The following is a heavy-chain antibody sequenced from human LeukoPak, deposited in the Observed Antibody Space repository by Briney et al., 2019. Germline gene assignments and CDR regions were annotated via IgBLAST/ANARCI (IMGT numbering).Heavy chain of an antibody. CDR1: GGTFSSYA. V-gene: IGHV1-69*01. D-gene: IGHD3-3*01. J-gene: IGHJ4*02. Sequence: ASVKVSCKASGGTFSSYAISWVRQAPGQGLEWMGGIIPISGTANYAQKFQGRVTITADESTSTAYMELSSLRSEDTAVYYCARGLIYDFWSGYYYWGQGTLVTVSS. CDR3: ARGLIYDFWSGYYY. CDR2: IIPISGTA.